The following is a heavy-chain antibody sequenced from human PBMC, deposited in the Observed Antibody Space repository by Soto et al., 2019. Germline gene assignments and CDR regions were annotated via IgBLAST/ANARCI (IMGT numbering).Heavy chain of an antibody. D-gene: IGHD6-13*01. CDR1: GFTFTTYA. CDR3: AKDWYEDY. V-gene: IGHV3-23*01. J-gene: IGHJ4*02. CDR2: INNAGTT. Sequence: EVQLLESGGGLVQPGGSLRLSCAASGFTFTTYAMTWVRQAPGKGLEWISAINNAGTTYYADSVKGRFTISRDNAKNTLYLQMIGLRVEDTAVYYCAKDWYEDYWGQGTLVTVSS.